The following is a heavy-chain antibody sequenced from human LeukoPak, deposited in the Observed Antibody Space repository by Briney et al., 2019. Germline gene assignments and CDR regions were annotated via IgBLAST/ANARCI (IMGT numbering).Heavy chain of an antibody. CDR2: IYYSGST. D-gene: IGHD6-19*01. Sequence: SETLSLTCTVSGGSISSYYWSWIRQPPGKGLEWIGYIYYSGSTNYNPSLKSRVTISVDTSKNQFSLKLSSVTAADTAVYYCASGYSRGWHASYWGQGTLVTVSS. CDR3: ASGYSRGWHASY. CDR1: GGSISSYY. V-gene: IGHV4-59*01. J-gene: IGHJ4*02.